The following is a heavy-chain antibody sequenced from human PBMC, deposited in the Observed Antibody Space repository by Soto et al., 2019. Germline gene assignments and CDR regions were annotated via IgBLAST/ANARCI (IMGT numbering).Heavy chain of an antibody. J-gene: IGHJ4*02. D-gene: IGHD3-9*01. V-gene: IGHV2-26*01. CDR2: IFSNDEK. CDR1: GFSLSNARMG. Sequence: QVTLKESGPVLVKPTETLTLTCTVSGFSLSNARMGVSWIRQPPGKALEWLAHIFSNDEKSYSTSLKSRLTISKDTSKSQVVLTMTNMDPVDTATYYCARIRSYYDILTGYYTGRFDYWGQGTLVTVSS. CDR3: ARIRSYYDILTGYYTGRFDY.